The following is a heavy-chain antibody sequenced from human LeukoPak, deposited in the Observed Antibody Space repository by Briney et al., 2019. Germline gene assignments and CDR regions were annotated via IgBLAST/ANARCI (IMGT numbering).Heavy chain of an antibody. CDR1: GSSSTSYW. D-gene: IGHD5-12*01. CDR3: ARQDIVASFDY. V-gene: IGHV5-51*01. Sequence: GASLNSSCKCCGSSSTSYWIGWVRHPPGKGLEWMGIIYTGGAATRYSPSFQGQVTITADKSISTAYLQWSSLKASDTAMYYCARQDIVASFDYWGQGTLVTVSS. J-gene: IGHJ4*02. CDR2: IYTGGAAT.